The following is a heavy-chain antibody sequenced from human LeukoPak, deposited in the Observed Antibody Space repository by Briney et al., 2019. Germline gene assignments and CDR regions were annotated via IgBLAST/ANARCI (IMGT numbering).Heavy chain of an antibody. V-gene: IGHV3-23*01. Sequence: GGSLRLSCAASGFTFSSYAMSWVRQAPGKGLEWVSAISGSGGSTYYADSVKGRFTISRDNSKNTLYLQMNSLRAEDTAVYYCAKDQSRSSGWHGLDYWGQGTLVTVSS. D-gene: IGHD6-19*01. CDR1: GFTFSSYA. CDR2: ISGSGGST. CDR3: AKDQSRSSGWHGLDY. J-gene: IGHJ4*02.